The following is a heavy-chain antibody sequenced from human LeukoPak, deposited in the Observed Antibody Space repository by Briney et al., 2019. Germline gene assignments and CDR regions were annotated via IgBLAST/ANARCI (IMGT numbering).Heavy chain of an antibody. CDR1: GYTITGYY. CDR3: ARDRGDYSVSYFYY. Sequence: EASVKVSCKASGYTITGYYMHWVRQAPGQGLEWMGRINPNSGGTNSAQKFQGRITMTRDTSISTAYMELSRLRSDDTAVYYCARDRGDYSVSYFYYWGQGTLVTVSS. V-gene: IGHV1-2*06. D-gene: IGHD5/OR15-5a*01. CDR2: INPNSGGT. J-gene: IGHJ4*02.